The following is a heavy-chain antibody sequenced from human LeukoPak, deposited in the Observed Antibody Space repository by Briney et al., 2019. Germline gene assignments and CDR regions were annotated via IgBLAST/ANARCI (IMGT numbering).Heavy chain of an antibody. CDR1: GGTFSSYA. D-gene: IGHD2-2*02. V-gene: IGHV1-69*04. J-gene: IGHJ6*02. Sequence: ASVKVSCKASGGTFSSYAISWVRQAPGQGLEWMGRIIPILGIANYAQKFQGRVTITADKSTSTAYMELRSLRSDDTAVYYCARDLTLGYCSSTSCYRPLFYYYGMDVWGQGTTVTVSS. CDR3: ARDLTLGYCSSTSCYRPLFYYYGMDV. CDR2: IIPILGIA.